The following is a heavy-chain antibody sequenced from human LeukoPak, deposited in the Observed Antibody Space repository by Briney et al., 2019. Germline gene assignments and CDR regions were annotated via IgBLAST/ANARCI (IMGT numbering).Heavy chain of an antibody. Sequence: TSVKLSCTASGYTFTSYDINWVRQATAQGLEWMGWMNPNSGNTGYAQKFQGRVTMTRNTSISTAYMELSSLRSEDTAVYYCARATVGIATPWGQGTLVTVSS. CDR3: ARATVGIATP. CDR1: GYTFTSYD. V-gene: IGHV1-8*01. J-gene: IGHJ5*02. CDR2: MNPNSGNT. D-gene: IGHD6-13*01.